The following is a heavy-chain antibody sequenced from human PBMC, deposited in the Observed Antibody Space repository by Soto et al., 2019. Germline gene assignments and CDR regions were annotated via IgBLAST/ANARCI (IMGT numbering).Heavy chain of an antibody. CDR1: GFTFSSYA. CDR3: AKINIVVVVAAYHFDY. Sequence: GGSLRLSCAASGFTFSSYAMSWVRQAPGKGLEWVSAISGSGGSTYYADSVKGRFTISRDKSKNTLYLQMNSLRAEDTAVYYCAKINIVVVVAAYHFDYWGQGTLVTVSS. D-gene: IGHD2-15*01. V-gene: IGHV3-23*01. CDR2: ISGSGGST. J-gene: IGHJ4*02.